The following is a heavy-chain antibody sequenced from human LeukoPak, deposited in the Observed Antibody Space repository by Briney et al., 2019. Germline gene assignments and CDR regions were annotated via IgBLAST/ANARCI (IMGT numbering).Heavy chain of an antibody. V-gene: IGHV3-48*02. CDR1: GFTFSSYS. D-gene: IGHD5-18*01. CDR2: ISSSSSTI. Sequence: PGGSLRLSCAASGFTFSSYSMNWVRQAPGKGLEWVSYISSSSSTIYYADSVKGRFTISGDNAKNSLYLQMNSLRDEDTAVYYCARDQGLKQLWLFDYWGQGTLVTVSS. J-gene: IGHJ4*02. CDR3: ARDQGLKQLWLFDY.